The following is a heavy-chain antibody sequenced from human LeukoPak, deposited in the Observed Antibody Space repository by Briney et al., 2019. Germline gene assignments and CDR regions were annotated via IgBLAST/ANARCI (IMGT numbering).Heavy chain of an antibody. D-gene: IGHD5-18*01. CDR3: ARAKIRGYSYGIGY. CDR2: FDPEDGET. Sequence: ASAKVSCKVSGYTLTELSMHWVRQAPGKGLEWMGGFDPEDGETIYAQKFQGRVTMTRDTSNSTAYMELSRLRSDDTAVYYCARAKIRGYSYGIGYWGQGTLVTVSS. CDR1: GYTLTELS. V-gene: IGHV1-24*01. J-gene: IGHJ4*02.